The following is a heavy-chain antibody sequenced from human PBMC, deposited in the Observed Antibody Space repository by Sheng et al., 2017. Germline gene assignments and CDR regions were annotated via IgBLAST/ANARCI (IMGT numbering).Heavy chain of an antibody. J-gene: IGHJ4*02. CDR1: GGSFSGYY. V-gene: IGHV4-34*01. D-gene: IGHD2-2*01. CDR3: ARAWGIVVVPAAIFDY. CDR2: INHSGST. Sequence: QVQLQQWGAGLLKPSETLSLTCAVYGGSFSGYYWSWIRQPPGKGLEWIGEINHSGSTNYNPSLKSRVTISVDTSKNQFSLKLSSVTAADTAVYYCARAWGIVVVPAAIFDYWGQGTLVTVSS.